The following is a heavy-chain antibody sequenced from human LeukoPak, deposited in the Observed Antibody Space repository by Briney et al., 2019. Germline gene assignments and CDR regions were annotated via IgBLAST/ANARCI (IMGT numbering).Heavy chain of an antibody. J-gene: IGHJ4*02. D-gene: IGHD2-2*01. CDR1: GYTFTSYG. CDR3: ARVIRGIVVVPAAMFDY. Sequence: ASVKVSCKASGYTFTSYGISWVRQAPGQGLEWMGWISAYNGNTNYAQKLQGRVTMTTDTSTSTAYMELRSLRSDDTAVYYCARVIRGIVVVPAAMFDYWGQGTLVPVSS. V-gene: IGHV1-18*01. CDR2: ISAYNGNT.